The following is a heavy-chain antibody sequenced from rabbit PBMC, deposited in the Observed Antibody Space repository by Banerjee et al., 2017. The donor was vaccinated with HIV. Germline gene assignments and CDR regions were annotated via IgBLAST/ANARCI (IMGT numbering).Heavy chain of an antibody. CDR3: ARVGYYYSLNL. J-gene: IGHJ4*01. D-gene: IGHD1-1*01. Sequence: QSLEESGGDLVKPGASLTLTCTASGFSFSSSNYMCWVRQAPGKGLEWIACIYTGTGSTWYASWAKGRFTISKTSSTTVTLQMTGLTVADTATYFCARVGYYYSLNLWGQGTLVTVS. CDR2: IYTGTGST. V-gene: IGHV1S40*01. CDR1: GFSFSSSNY.